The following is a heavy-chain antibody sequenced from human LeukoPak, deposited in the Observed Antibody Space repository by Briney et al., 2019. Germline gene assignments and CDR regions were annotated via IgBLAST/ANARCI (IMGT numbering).Heavy chain of an antibody. J-gene: IGHJ5*02. V-gene: IGHV4-39*07. Sequence: SETLSLTCTVSGGSISSSSYYWGWIRQPPGKGLEWIGSIYYSGSTYYNPSLKSRVTTSVDTSKNQFSLKLSSVTAADTAVYYCARDPGAYYDSSGYLNWFDPWGQGTLVTVSS. CDR3: ARDPGAYYDSSGYLNWFDP. D-gene: IGHD3-22*01. CDR1: GGSISSSSYY. CDR2: IYYSGST.